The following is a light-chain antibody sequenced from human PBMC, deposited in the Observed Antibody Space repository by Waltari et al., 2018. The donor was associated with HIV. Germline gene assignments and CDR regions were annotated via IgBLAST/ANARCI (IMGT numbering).Light chain of an antibody. Sequence: DTQMTQSPSSLSASVGDRVTITCRATQHISSWLAWYQQRPGKDPKSLIQAVSNLQKGAPSRFRGSGSGTDFNLTINGLQSEDFAIYYCQQYASFPPSFGGGTKIEI. J-gene: IGKJ4*01. V-gene: IGKV1D-16*01. CDR2: AVS. CDR1: QHISSW. CDR3: QQYASFPPS.